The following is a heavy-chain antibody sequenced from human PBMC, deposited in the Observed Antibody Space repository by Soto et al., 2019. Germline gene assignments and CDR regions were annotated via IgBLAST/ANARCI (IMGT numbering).Heavy chain of an antibody. CDR2: VLPFLDLT. J-gene: IGHJ4*02. CDR3: ATDRANSNWPIFGS. D-gene: IGHD6-13*01. CDR1: GGTFSIYT. Sequence: GASVKVSFKTSGGTFSIYTFSWVRQAPGQGLEWMGRVLPFLDLTSYSQKFQGRVTITANKSTATAYLDLSSLTSEDTAVYYCATDRANSNWPIFGSWAQRTLVTVSS. V-gene: IGHV1-69*02.